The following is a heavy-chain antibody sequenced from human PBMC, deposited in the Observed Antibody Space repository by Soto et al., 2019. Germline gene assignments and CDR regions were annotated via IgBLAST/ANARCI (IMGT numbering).Heavy chain of an antibody. CDR3: AKVVSGAVAGTYDFDI. J-gene: IGHJ3*02. CDR2: ISGSGGST. CDR1: GFTFSSYA. D-gene: IGHD6-19*01. Sequence: GGSLRLSCAASGFTFSSYAMSWVRQAPGKGLEWVSAISGSGGSTYYADSVKGRFTISRDNSKNTLYLRMNSLRAEDTAVYYCAKVVSGAVAGTYDFDIWGQGTMVTVSS. V-gene: IGHV3-23*01.